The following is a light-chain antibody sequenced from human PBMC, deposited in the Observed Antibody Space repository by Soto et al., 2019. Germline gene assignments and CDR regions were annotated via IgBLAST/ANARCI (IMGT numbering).Light chain of an antibody. CDR3: QQYNKWPPWT. V-gene: IGKV3-15*01. J-gene: IGKJ1*01. CDR1: QRVRNN. CDR2: AVS. Sequence: EIVMTQSPVTLSVSPGEGATLFCRSSQRVRNNLAWYQQKPGLAPRLLIYAVSTRATGVPARFSGNGSETEFTLTISGLQSDDFALYYCQQYNKWPPWTFGQGTKVDIK.